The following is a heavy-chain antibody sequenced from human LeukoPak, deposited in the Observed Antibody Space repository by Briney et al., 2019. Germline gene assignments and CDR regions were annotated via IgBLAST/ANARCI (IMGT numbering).Heavy chain of an antibody. V-gene: IGHV4-34*01. CDR2: INHSGST. D-gene: IGHD6-6*01. J-gene: IGHJ4*02. CDR1: GGSFSSYY. CDR3: ARVDSSSSPD. Sequence: ETLSLTCAVYGGSFSSYYWSWIRQPPGKGLEWIGEINHSGSTNYNPSLKSRVTISVDTSKNQFSLKLSSVTAADTAVYYCARVDSSSSPDWGQGTLVTVSS.